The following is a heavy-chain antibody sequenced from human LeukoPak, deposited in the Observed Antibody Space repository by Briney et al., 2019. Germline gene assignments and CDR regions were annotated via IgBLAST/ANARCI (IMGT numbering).Heavy chain of an antibody. CDR1: GGSISSYY. CDR3: ARTLGDCSSTSCYTSPYFDY. D-gene: IGHD2-2*02. V-gene: IGHV4-4*07. Sequence: KSSETLSLTCTVSGGSISSYYWSWIRQPAGKGLEWIGRIYTSGSTNYNPSLKSRVTMSVDTSKNQFSLKPSSVTAADTAVYYCARTLGDCSSTSCYTSPYFDYWGQGTLVTVSS. CDR2: IYTSGST. J-gene: IGHJ4*02.